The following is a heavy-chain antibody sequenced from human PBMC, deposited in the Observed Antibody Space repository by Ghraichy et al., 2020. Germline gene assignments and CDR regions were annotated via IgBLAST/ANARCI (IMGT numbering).Heavy chain of an antibody. V-gene: IGHV3-21*01. CDR3: ARDGVGDCSSTSCYAYYYYGMDV. D-gene: IGHD2-2*01. Sequence: GSLRLSCAASGFTFSSYSMNWVRQAPGKGLEWVSSISSSSSYIYYADSVKGRFTISRDNAKNSLYLQMNSLRAEDTAVYYCARDGVGDCSSTSCYAYYYYGMDVWGQGTTVTVSS. J-gene: IGHJ6*02. CDR1: GFTFSSYS. CDR2: ISSSSSYI.